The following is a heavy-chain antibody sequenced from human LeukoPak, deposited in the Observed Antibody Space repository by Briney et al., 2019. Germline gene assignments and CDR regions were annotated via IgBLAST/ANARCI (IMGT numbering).Heavy chain of an antibody. CDR1: GFTLSSYA. CDR2: ISAIGISK. J-gene: IGHJ4*02. CDR3: AKDSDYYYDSSGDPTRWNYFDY. Sequence: GGSLRLSCAASGFTLSSYAMNWVRQPPGRGREWVSSISAIGISKFYADYVRGKFTISRDDSKITLYLEINSLSAEDTAIYYCAKDSDYYYDSSGDPTRWNYFDYWGKGTMVTVSS. D-gene: IGHD3-22*01. V-gene: IGHV3-23*01.